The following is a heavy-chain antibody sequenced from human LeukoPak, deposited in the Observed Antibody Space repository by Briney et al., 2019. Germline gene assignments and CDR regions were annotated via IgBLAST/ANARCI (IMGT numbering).Heavy chain of an antibody. Sequence: GGPLRLSCAASGFTFSSYSMNWVRQAPGKGLEWVSYISSSSGTIYYADSVKGRFTISRDNAKNSLYLQMNSLRAEDTAVYYCAREVPSSRYYYGMDVWGQGTTVTVSS. J-gene: IGHJ6*02. CDR2: ISSSSGTI. CDR3: AREVPSSRYYYGMDV. V-gene: IGHV3-48*01. D-gene: IGHD6-25*01. CDR1: GFTFSSYS.